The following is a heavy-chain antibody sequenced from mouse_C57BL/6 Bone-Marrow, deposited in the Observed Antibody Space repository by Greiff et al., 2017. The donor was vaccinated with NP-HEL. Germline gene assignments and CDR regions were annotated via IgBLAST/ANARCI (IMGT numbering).Heavy chain of an antibody. D-gene: IGHD4-1*01. CDR1: GYTFTSYG. V-gene: IGHV1-81*01. CDR2: SYPRSGNT. J-gene: IGHJ3*01. Sequence: QVQLQQSGAELARPGASVKLSCKASGYTFTSYGISWVKQRTGQGLEWIGESYPRSGNTYYNEKFKGKATLTADKSSSTAYMALRSLTSEDSAVYFCARSGGTKFAYWGQGTLVTVSA. CDR3: ARSGGTKFAY.